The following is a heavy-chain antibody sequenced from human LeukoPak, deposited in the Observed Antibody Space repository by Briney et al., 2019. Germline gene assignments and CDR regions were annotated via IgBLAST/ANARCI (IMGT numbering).Heavy chain of an antibody. CDR3: TRTYSSSSIDY. CDR2: IFYTGST. Sequence: SESLSLTCTVSGGSISTYYWSWIRQPPGKGLEWLGYIFYTGSTNYNPSLKSRVTMSIDTSKNQFSLKLSSVTAADTAVYYCTRTYSSSSIDYWGQGALVTVSS. V-gene: IGHV4-59*01. CDR1: GGSISTYY. J-gene: IGHJ4*02. D-gene: IGHD6-6*01.